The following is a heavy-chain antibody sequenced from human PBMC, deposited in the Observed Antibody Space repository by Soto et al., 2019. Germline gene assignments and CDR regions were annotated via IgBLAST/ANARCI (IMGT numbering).Heavy chain of an antibody. Sequence: TSVKVSCKASGFTFTSSAVQWVRQARGQRLEWIGWIVVGSGNTNYAQKFQERVTITRDMSTSTAYMELSSLRSEDTAVYYCAADLTYAGGGYYYGMDVWGQGTTVTVSS. CDR3: AADLTYAGGGYYYGMDV. CDR2: IVVGSGNT. CDR1: GFTFTSSA. D-gene: IGHD3-16*01. V-gene: IGHV1-58*01. J-gene: IGHJ6*02.